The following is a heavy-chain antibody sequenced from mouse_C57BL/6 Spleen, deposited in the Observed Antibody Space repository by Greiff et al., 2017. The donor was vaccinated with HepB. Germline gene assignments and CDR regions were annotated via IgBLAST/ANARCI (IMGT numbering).Heavy chain of an antibody. V-gene: IGHV1-54*01. CDR3: ARSFHYCGSSPYAMDC. Sequence: QVQLQQSGAELVRPGTSVKVSCKASGYAFTNYLIEWVKQRPGQGLEWIGVINPGSGGTNYNEKFKGKATLTADKSSSTAYMQRSSLPSEDSAVYFCARSFHYCGSSPYAMDCWGQGTSVTVSA. J-gene: IGHJ4*01. CDR2: INPGSGGT. D-gene: IGHD1-1*01. CDR1: GYAFTNYL.